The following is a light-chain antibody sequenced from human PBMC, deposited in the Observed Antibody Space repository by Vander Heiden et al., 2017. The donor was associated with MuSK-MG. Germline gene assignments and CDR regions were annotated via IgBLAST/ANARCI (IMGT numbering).Light chain of an antibody. V-gene: IGLV2-14*03. CDR1: SSDVGDYKF. CDR3: CSYTSTNTLL. Sequence: QSTLAQPASVSGSPGQSITISCTGTSSDVGDYKFLSWYQHHPGKAPKVLIYDGSKRSAGVANRFSGSKSGNTASLTISGLEAEDDADYYRCSYTSTNTLLFGGGTKVTVL. CDR2: DGS. J-gene: IGLJ2*01.